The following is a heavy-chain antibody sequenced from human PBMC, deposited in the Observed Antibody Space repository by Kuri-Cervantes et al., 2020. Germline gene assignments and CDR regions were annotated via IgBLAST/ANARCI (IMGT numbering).Heavy chain of an antibody. CDR2: ISSDSSYR. J-gene: IGHJ3*01. Sequence: GGSLRLSCAASGFTFSSYSMNWVRQAPGKGLEWVSSISSDSSYRYYADSVKGRFSISRDSAKNSMYLQMNSLRAEDTAVYYCARSTVVALSLFDFWGQGTMVTVSS. D-gene: IGHD4-23*01. CDR1: GFTFSSYS. V-gene: IGHV3-21*01. CDR3: ARSTVVALSLFDF.